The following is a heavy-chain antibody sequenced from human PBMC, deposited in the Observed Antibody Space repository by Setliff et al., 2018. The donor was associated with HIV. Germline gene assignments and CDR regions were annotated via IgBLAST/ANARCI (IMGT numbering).Heavy chain of an antibody. Sequence: ASVKVSCKTSGYTFTSYAINWVRQAPGQGLEWMGWINTNTGSPTYAQGFTGRYVFSLDTSVSAAYLQINSLKAEDSAVYYCASFSGYIDWSTHNWFDPWGQGTLVTVSS. CDR2: INTNTGSP. V-gene: IGHV7-4-1*02. CDR3: ASFSGYIDWSTHNWFDP. J-gene: IGHJ5*02. D-gene: IGHD3-9*01. CDR1: GYTFTSYA.